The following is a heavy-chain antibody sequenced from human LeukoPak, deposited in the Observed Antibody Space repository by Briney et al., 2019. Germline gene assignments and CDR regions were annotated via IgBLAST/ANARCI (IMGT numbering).Heavy chain of an antibody. CDR3: ASARDPFPYGIRYFDWLSHSAEYFQH. V-gene: IGHV4-61*08. J-gene: IGHJ1*01. CDR1: GGSISSGGYY. Sequence: PSETLSLTCTVSGGSISSGGYYWSWIRQPPGKGLEWIGYIYYSGSTNYNPSLKSRVTISVDTSKNQFSLKLSSVTAADTAVYYCASARDPFPYGIRYFDWLSHSAEYFQHWGQGTLVTVSS. D-gene: IGHD3-9*01. CDR2: IYYSGST.